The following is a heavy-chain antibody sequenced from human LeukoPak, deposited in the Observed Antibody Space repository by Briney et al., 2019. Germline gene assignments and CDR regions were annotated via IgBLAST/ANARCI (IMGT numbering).Heavy chain of an antibody. CDR2: TYYRSKWYN. CDR3: ARDSLAVAGTMTDY. Sequence: SRTLSLTCAISGDSVSSNSATWNWIRQSPSRGLEWLGRTYYRSKWYNDYAVSVKSRITINPDTSKNQFSLQLNSVTPEDTAVYYCARDSLAVAGTMTDYWGQGTLVTVSS. V-gene: IGHV6-1*01. D-gene: IGHD6-19*01. CDR1: GDSVSSNSAT. J-gene: IGHJ4*02.